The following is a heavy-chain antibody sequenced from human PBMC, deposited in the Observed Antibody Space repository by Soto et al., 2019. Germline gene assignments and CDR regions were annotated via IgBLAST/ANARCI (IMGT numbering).Heavy chain of an antibody. CDR1: GYTFTSYG. D-gene: IGHD1-26*01. CDR3: ARDPPAGSRGYFQH. V-gene: IGHV1-18*01. CDR2: ISAYNGNT. Sequence: ASVNVSCKSSGYTFTSYGISWGRQAPGQGLECMGWISAYNGNTNYAQKLQGRVTMTTDTSTSTAYMELRSLRSDDTAVYYCARDPPAGSRGYFQHWGQGTLVTVSS. J-gene: IGHJ1*01.